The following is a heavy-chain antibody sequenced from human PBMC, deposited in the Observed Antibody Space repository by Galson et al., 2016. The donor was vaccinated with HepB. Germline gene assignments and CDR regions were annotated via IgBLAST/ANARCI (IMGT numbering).Heavy chain of an antibody. D-gene: IGHD3-22*01. J-gene: IGHJ5*02. CDR2: IDSGGST. Sequence: LRLSCAASGFSVSGNYVSWVRQAPAKGLEWVSLIDSGGSTYYADSVKNRFIISRDTSKNTVYLQMQSLRAEDTAVYYCAREIDNWFDPWGQGTLVTVSS. CDR3: AREIDNWFDP. CDR1: GFSVSGNY. V-gene: IGHV3-66*01.